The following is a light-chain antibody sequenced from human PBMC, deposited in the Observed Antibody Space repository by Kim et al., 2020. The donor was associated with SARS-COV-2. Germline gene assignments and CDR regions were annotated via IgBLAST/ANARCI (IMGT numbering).Light chain of an antibody. Sequence: LSPGKGATLSGRASRSVGSSLAWYQHKPGQAPRLLLYDVSNRATGIPARFTGSGSGTDFTLTITSLEPEDFAFYYCQQRRNWPAYTFGQGTKLEI. CDR1: RSVGSS. J-gene: IGKJ2*01. V-gene: IGKV3-11*01. CDR2: DVS. CDR3: QQRRNWPAYT.